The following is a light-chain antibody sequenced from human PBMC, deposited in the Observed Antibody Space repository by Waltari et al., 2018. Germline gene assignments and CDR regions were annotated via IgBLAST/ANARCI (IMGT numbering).Light chain of an antibody. CDR1: HNNVVNHG. CDR2: RND. Sequence: QAGLTQPPSVSRALGQTATVTRTGNHNNVVNHGVSWLQHHQGHPPKLLSYRNDNRTSGISERFSASRSGNTASLTITGLQPDDEADYYCSSWDKNLVAVVFGGGTKVTVL. J-gene: IGLJ3*02. V-gene: IGLV10-54*04. CDR3: SSWDKNLVAVV.